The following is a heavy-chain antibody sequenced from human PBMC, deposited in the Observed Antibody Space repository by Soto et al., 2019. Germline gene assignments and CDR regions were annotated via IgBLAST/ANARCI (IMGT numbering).Heavy chain of an antibody. D-gene: IGHD5-18*01. CDR2: IYYTGST. Sequence: ETLSITCTVSGGSVSSASYYWTWIRQSPGKGLEWIGYIYYTGSTNYNPSLKSRVTISVDTSKNLFSLKLTSVTAADTAVYYCARDIRGYSRAFDYWGQGNMVTVSS. CDR3: ARDIRGYSRAFDY. V-gene: IGHV4-61*01. CDR1: GGSVSSASYY. J-gene: IGHJ4*02.